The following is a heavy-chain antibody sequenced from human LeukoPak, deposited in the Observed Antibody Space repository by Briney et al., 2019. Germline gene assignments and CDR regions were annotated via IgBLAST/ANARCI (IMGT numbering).Heavy chain of an antibody. D-gene: IGHD4-17*01. V-gene: IGHV3-30*04. J-gene: IGHJ4*02. CDR2: ISYDGSDK. CDR1: GFTSSTYA. CDR3: ASPNYGSHWGYFDY. Sequence: PGGSLRLSCAASGFTSSTYAMHWVRQAPGKGLEWVAVISYDGSDKYYADSVRGRITISRDNSKSTLYLQMNTLRAEDTAVYYCASPNYGSHWGYFDYWGQGTLVTVSS.